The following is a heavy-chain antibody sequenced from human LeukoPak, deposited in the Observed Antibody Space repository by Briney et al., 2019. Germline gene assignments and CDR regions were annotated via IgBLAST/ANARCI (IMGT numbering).Heavy chain of an antibody. CDR1: GGSFSGYY. V-gene: IGHV4-34*01. D-gene: IGHD3-10*01. CDR2: INHSGST. J-gene: IGHJ3*02. CDR3: AKSNGYGLVDI. Sequence: SETLSLTCAVYGGSFSGYYWSWIRQPPGKGLEWIGEINHSGSTNYNPSLKSRVTISVDTSKNQFSLKLISVPAADTAVYYCAKSNGYGLVDIWGRGTMVSVSS.